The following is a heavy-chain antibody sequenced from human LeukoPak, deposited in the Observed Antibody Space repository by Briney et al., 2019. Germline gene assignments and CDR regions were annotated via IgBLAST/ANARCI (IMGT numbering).Heavy chain of an antibody. V-gene: IGHV1-18*01. Sequence: ASVKVSCKTSGYSFTTYGSTWVRQAPGQGLEWMGWISAYNGNTIYAQKFQGRVTMTTDTSTSTAYMELRSLRSDDTAVYYCARDRGKYDSSDDYYYAYYFDYWGQGTLVTVSS. J-gene: IGHJ4*02. CDR3: ARDRGKYDSSDDYYYAYYFDY. CDR2: ISAYNGNT. D-gene: IGHD3-22*01. CDR1: GYSFTTYG.